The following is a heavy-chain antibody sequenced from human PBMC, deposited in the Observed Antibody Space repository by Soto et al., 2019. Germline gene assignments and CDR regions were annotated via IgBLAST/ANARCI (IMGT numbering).Heavy chain of an antibody. V-gene: IGHV1-69*01. Sequence: QVQLVQSGAEVKKPGSSVKVSCKTSGGTFNNYAIYWVRQAPGQGLDWMGGLIPLFNTPNYAQKFQGRVTITAAESTSTAYMELRSLRSEDTAIYHCATPQLGREEVFDSWGQGTLVTVSS. J-gene: IGHJ4*02. D-gene: IGHD1-1*01. CDR2: LIPLFNTP. CDR3: ATPQLGREEVFDS. CDR1: GGTFNNYA.